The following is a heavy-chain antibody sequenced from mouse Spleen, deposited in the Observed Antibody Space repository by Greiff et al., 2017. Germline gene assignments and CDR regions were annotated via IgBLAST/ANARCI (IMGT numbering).Heavy chain of an antibody. D-gene: IGHD2-3*01. V-gene: IGHV1-18*01. CDR1: GYTFTDYN. CDR2: INPNNGGT. J-gene: IGHJ3*01. CDR3: ARSFSDAGFAY. Sequence: VQLQQSGPELVKPGASVKIPCKASGYTFTDYNMDWVKQSHGKSLEWIGDINPNNGGTIYNQKFKGKATLTVDKSSSTAYMELRSLTSEDTAVYYCARSFSDAGFAYWGQGTLVTVSA.